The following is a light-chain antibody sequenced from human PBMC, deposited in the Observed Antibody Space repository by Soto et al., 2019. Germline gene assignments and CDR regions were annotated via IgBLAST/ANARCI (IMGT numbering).Light chain of an antibody. J-gene: IGKJ4*01. CDR3: QQNNKWPTVT. CDR1: QTISTD. V-gene: IGKV3-15*01. CDR2: GAS. Sequence: EVVMTQSPATVSVFPGEGVTLSCRASQTISTDLAWYQQKPGQAPRLLIYGASTRATGVPDRFSGGGSGAEFTLTISSLQSEDFAFYYCQQNNKWPTVTFGGGTKVEIK.